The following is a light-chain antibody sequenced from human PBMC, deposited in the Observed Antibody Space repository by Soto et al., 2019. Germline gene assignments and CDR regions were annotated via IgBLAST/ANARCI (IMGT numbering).Light chain of an antibody. Sequence: IHMTQSPSSLSASVGDSVTVTCRASQSINIYLNWYQQKPVKAPTLLIYGASSLQSGVPSRFTGGASRTDFTPTSSSLQPEDFANYYCQQSYRSPFTFGQGTKLEIK. CDR1: QSINIY. CDR2: GAS. CDR3: QQSYRSPFT. V-gene: IGKV1-39*01. J-gene: IGKJ2*01.